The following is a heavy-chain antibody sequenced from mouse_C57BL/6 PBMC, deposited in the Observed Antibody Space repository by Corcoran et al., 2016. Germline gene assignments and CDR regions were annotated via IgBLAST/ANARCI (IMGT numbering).Heavy chain of an antibody. CDR1: GYTFTDYY. CDR2: IYPGSGNT. Sequence: QVQLKQSGAELVRPGASVKLSCTASGYTFTDYYINWVKKRPGQGLEWIARIYPGSGNTYYNEKFKGKATLTAEKSSSTAYMQLSSLTSEDSAVYFCARLGDDYDYFDYLGQGTTLTVSS. J-gene: IGHJ2*01. D-gene: IGHD2-4*01. CDR3: ARLGDDYDYFDY. V-gene: IGHV1-76*01.